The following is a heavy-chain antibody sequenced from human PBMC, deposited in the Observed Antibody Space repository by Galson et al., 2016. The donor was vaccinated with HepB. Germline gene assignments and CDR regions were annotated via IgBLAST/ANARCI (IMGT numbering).Heavy chain of an antibody. V-gene: IGHV3-23*01. CDR3: VQGSTAPAV. CDR1: GFTFNNYG. D-gene: IGHD1-26*01. CDR2: ISRSGDIR. Sequence: SLRLSCAASGFTFNNYGVTWVRQAPGKGLEVVASISRSGDIRDYSDSVKGRFTISRDNSKNTLSLQMNSLRVDDTAVYYCVQGSTAPAVWGKGTTVTVSS. J-gene: IGHJ6*04.